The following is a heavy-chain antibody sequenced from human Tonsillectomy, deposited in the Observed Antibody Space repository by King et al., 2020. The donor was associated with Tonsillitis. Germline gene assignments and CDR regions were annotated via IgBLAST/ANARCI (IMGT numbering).Heavy chain of an antibody. CDR1: GFTFSSYE. CDR3: ARDQSSRTLDAFDI. J-gene: IGHJ3*02. Sequence: VQLVESGGGLVQPGGSLRLSCAASGFTFSSYEMNWVRQAPGKGLEWVSYISSSGSTIYYADSVKGRFTISRDNSKNSLYLQMNSLRAEDMAVYYCARDQSSRTLDAFDIWGQGTMVTVSS. CDR2: ISSSGSTI. V-gene: IGHV3-48*03.